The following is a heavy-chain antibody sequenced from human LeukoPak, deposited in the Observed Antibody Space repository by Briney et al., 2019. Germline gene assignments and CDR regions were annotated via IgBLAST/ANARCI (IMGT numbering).Heavy chain of an antibody. Sequence: SGGSLRLSCTASGFTFSSYAMHWVRQARGKGLEWVASISYDGDNKYYADSVKGRFTISRDNSKNTLYLQMNSLKTEDTAVFYCARGPTTVVAPGFDYWGQGTLVTVSS. V-gene: IGHV3-30-3*01. J-gene: IGHJ4*02. CDR2: ISYDGDNK. CDR1: GFTFSSYA. D-gene: IGHD4-11*01. CDR3: ARGPTTVVAPGFDY.